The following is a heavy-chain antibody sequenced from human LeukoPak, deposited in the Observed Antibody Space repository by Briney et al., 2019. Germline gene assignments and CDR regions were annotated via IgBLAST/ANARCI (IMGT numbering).Heavy chain of an antibody. D-gene: IGHD7-27*01. J-gene: IGHJ2*01. V-gene: IGHV1-69*13. Sequence: SVKVSCXASGGTFSSYAISWVRQAHGQGLEWMGGIIPIFGTANYAQKFQGRVTITADESTSTAYMELSSLRSEDTAVYYCARMEATGDWYFDLWGRGTLVTVSS. CDR1: GGTFSSYA. CDR3: ARMEATGDWYFDL. CDR2: IIPIFGTA.